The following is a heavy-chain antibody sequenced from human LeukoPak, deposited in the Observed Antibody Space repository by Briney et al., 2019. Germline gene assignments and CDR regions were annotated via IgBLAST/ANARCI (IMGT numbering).Heavy chain of an antibody. CDR3: AKSKRDTPMFNPASAFDY. CDR1: GYTFTGYY. CDR2: INPNSGGT. Sequence: GASVKVSCKASGYTFTGYYMHWVRQAPGQGLEWMGRINPNSGGTNYAQKFQGRVTMTRDTSISTAYMELSRLRSDDTAVYYCAKSKRDTPMFNPASAFDYWGQGTLVTVSS. V-gene: IGHV1-2*06. D-gene: IGHD5-18*01. J-gene: IGHJ4*02.